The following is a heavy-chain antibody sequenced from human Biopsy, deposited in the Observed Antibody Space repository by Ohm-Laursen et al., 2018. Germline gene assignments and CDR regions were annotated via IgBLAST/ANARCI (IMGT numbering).Heavy chain of an antibody. V-gene: IGHV1-24*01. D-gene: IGHD1-1*01. J-gene: IGHJ4*02. CDR2: FAPENGKT. Sequence: ASVKVSCKVSGYTLNELSMHWVRQVPGKGLEWMGDFAPENGKTVYAQNFQARVSLTEDTSTDTAYMELRSLRSEDTAVYYCAADINVWNVNYWGQGTQVTVSS. CDR3: AADINVWNVNY. CDR1: GYTLNELS.